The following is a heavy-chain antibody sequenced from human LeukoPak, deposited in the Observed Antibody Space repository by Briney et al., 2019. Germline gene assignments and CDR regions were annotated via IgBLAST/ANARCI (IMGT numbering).Heavy chain of an antibody. CDR1: GFTFSSYS. J-gene: IGHJ3*02. D-gene: IGHD4-23*01. V-gene: IGHV4-59*01. CDR3: ARRALYGGVDI. Sequence: GSLRLSCAASGFTFSSYSMNWVRQAPWKGLEWIGYIYYSGSTNYNPSLKSRVTISVDTSKNQFSLKLSSVTAADTAVYYSARRALYGGVDIWGQGTMVTVSS. CDR2: IYYSGST.